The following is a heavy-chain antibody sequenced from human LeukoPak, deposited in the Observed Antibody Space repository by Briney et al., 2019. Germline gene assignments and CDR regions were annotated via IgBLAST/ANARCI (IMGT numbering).Heavy chain of an antibody. CDR2: INHSGST. D-gene: IGHD3-10*01. Sequence: SETLSLTCAVYGGSFSGYYWSWIRQPPGRGLEWIGEINHSGSTNYNPSLKSRVTISVDTSKNQFSLKLSSVTAADTAVYYCARVRYYRGLSYYYYYYYTDVWGKGTTVTVSS. CDR3: ARVRYYRGLSYYYYYYYTDV. V-gene: IGHV4-34*01. J-gene: IGHJ6*03. CDR1: GGSFSGYY.